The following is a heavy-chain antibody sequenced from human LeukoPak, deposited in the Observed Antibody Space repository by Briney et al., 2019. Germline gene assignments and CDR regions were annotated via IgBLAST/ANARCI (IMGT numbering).Heavy chain of an antibody. CDR3: ARQRGAVAGTLDY. V-gene: IGHV5-51*01. J-gene: IGHJ4*02. Sequence: GESLKISCKGSGYGFTNSWIGWVRQMPGKGLEWMGIIYPDDSDTRYSPSFQGQVTISADKSISTAYLQWSSLKASDTAIYYCARQRGAVAGTLDYWGQGTLVTVSS. CDR2: IYPDDSDT. D-gene: IGHD6-19*01. CDR1: GYGFTNSW.